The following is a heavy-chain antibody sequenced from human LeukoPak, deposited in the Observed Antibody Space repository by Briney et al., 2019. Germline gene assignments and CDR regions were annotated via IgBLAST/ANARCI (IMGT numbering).Heavy chain of an antibody. D-gene: IGHD3-10*01. J-gene: IGHJ4*02. Sequence: PSETLSLTCTVSGGSISSGGYYWSWIRQHPGKGLEWIGYIYYSGSTYYNPSLKSRVTISVDTSKNQFSLKLSSVTAADTAVYYCANLRYYYHSGSYYPYFDYWGQGTLVTVSS. CDR1: GGSISSGGYY. V-gene: IGHV4-31*03. CDR3: ANLRYYYHSGSYYPYFDY. CDR2: IYYSGST.